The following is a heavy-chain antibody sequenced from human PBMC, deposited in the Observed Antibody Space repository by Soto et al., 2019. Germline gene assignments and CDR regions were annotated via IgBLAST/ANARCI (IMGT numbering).Heavy chain of an antibody. Sequence: GGSLRLSCVASGFSFSYYLMSWVRQSPGKGPGWVANIKFDGSVKQYVDSVRGRFSISRDNFRNSLFLQMNSLRAGDTAIYYCVKDGGYCSSATCYSPRNHYFDSWGQGTLVTVSS. V-gene: IGHV3-7*03. D-gene: IGHD2-2*01. CDR2: IKFDGSVK. CDR3: VKDGGYCSSATCYSPRNHYFDS. J-gene: IGHJ4*02. CDR1: GFSFSYYL.